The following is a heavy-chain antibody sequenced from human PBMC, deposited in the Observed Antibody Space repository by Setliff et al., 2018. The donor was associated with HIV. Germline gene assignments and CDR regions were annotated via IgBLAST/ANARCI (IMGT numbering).Heavy chain of an antibody. CDR1: GFTFSNYA. J-gene: IGHJ2*01. CDR2: ITQTGDNT. Sequence: GGSLRLSCVASGFTFSNYAMNWVRQAPGKGLEWVSGITQTGDNTYYADSVKGRFVISRDNSKNTLYLQVSSLRADDSATYYCARSVQFGFDLWGRGTLVTVSS. D-gene: IGHD3-10*01. V-gene: IGHV3-23*01. CDR3: ARSVQFGFDL.